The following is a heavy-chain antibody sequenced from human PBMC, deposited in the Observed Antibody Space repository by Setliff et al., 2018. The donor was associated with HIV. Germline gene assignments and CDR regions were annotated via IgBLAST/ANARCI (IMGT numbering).Heavy chain of an antibody. Sequence: PGGSLRLSCAASGFNFNNYWMGWVRQAPGKGLEWVANIKQGGNEKFYVDSVKGRFTISRDNAKNSLYLQMNSLGAEDTALYYCPRDSGVATIRKSALDYWGQGTLVTVSS. CDR2: IKQGGNEK. CDR3: PRDSGVATIRKSALDY. V-gene: IGHV3-7*03. J-gene: IGHJ4*02. D-gene: IGHD5-12*01. CDR1: GFNFNNYW.